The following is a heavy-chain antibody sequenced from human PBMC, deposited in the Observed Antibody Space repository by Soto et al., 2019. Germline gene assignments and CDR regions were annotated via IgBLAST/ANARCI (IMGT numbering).Heavy chain of an antibody. CDR1: GFTFSSYA. J-gene: IGHJ4*02. D-gene: IGHD6-19*01. V-gene: IGHV3-23*01. CDR3: AKDSGYSSGWYPSFFDY. Sequence: GGSLRLSCAASGFTFSSYAMSWVRQAPGKGLEWVSAISGSGGSTYYADSVKGRFTISRDNSKNTLYLQMNSLRAEDTAVYYCAKDSGYSSGWYPSFFDYWGQGTLVTVSS. CDR2: ISGSGGST.